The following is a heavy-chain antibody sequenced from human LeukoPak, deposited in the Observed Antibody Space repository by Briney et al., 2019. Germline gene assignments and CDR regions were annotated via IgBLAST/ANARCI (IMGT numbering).Heavy chain of an antibody. D-gene: IGHD2-15*01. CDR2: ISGSGGST. CDR3: ARRDIVVVVSASDY. CDR1: GFTFSGSA. Sequence: AGGSLRLSCAASGFTFSGSAMHWVRQAPGKGLEWVSAISGSGGSTYYADSVKGRFTIPRDNSKNTLYLQMNSPRVDDTAVYYCARRDIVVVVSASDYWGQGTLVTVSS. V-gene: IGHV3-23*01. J-gene: IGHJ4*02.